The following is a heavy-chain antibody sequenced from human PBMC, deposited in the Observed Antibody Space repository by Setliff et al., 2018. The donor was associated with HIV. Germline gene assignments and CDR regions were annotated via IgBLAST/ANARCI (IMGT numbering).Heavy chain of an antibody. CDR2: ISGSGANT. D-gene: IGHD1-26*01. J-gene: IGHJ4*02. Sequence: PGGSLRLSCAASGFIFSSYAMSWVRQAPGKGLEWVSAISGSGANTYYADSVKGRFTISRDNAKNTLYLQMNGLRAEDTAVYYCVRGIVGASVFNYWGQGTQVTVPQ. CDR1: GFIFSSYA. CDR3: VRGIVGASVFNY. V-gene: IGHV3-23*01.